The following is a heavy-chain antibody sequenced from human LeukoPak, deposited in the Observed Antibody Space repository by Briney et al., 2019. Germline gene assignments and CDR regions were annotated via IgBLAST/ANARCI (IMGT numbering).Heavy chain of an antibody. CDR1: GYTLTELS. CDR3: ARGSRVLRYFDWTY. V-gene: IGHV1-24*01. D-gene: IGHD3-9*01. CDR2: FDPEDGET. Sequence: ASVKVSCKVSGYTLTELSMHWVRQAPGKGLEWMGGFDPEDGETIYAQKFQGRVTMTRNTSISTAYMELSSLRSEDTAVYYCARGSRVLRYFDWTYWGQGTLVTVSS. J-gene: IGHJ4*02.